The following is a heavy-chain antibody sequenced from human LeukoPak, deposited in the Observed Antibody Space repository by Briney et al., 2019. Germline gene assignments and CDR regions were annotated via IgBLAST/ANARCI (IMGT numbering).Heavy chain of an antibody. D-gene: IGHD6-19*01. J-gene: IGHJ5*01. CDR2: IYYSGST. CDR3: ARQSYSSGWFDS. Sequence: SETLSLTCTVSGGSISNYYWSWIRQPPGKGLEWIGYIYYSGSTKYNPSLKSRVTISVDTSKNQFSLKLNSVTAADTAVYHCARQSYSSGWFDSWGQGTLVSASS. V-gene: IGHV4-59*08. CDR1: GGSISNYY.